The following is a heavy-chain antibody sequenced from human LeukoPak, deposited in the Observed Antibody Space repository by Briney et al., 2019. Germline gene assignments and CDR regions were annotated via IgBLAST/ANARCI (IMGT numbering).Heavy chain of an antibody. CDR3: ARGSAVYYYMDV. D-gene: IGHD2-15*01. CDR2: INPNSGGT. CDR1: GYTFTGYY. J-gene: IGHJ6*03. V-gene: IGHV1-2*02. Sequence: PGASVTVSCKASGYTFTGYYMHWVRQAPGQGLEWMGWINPNSGGTSYAQKFQGRVTMTRDTSISTAYMELSRLRSDDTAVYYCARGSAVYYYMDVWGKGTTVTVSS.